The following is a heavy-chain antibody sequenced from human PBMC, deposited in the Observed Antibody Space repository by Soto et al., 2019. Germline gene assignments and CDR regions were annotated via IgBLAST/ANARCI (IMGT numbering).Heavy chain of an antibody. CDR1: GGSFSGYY. CDR2: INHSGST. J-gene: IGHJ5*02. CDR3: TRGEWASRFDP. V-gene: IGHV4-34*01. D-gene: IGHD2-8*01. Sequence: QVQLQQWGAGLLKPSETLSLICAVYGGSFSGYYWSWIRQPPGKGLEWIGEINHSGSTNYNPSLKRRVTISVDTSKNQFSLKLSSVTAADTAVYYCTRGEWASRFDPWGQGTLVTVSS.